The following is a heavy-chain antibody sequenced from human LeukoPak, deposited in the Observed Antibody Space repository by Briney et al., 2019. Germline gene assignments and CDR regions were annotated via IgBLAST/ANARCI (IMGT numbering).Heavy chain of an antibody. Sequence: PGGSLRLSCTAPGLTFTMSWVRQAPGKGLEWVSGITATGSRTYYADSVKGRFTISRDSSKNTLYLQLNSLRADDTAVYYCATSMGGGNIDYWGQGALVTVSS. V-gene: IGHV3-23*01. J-gene: IGHJ4*02. CDR1: GLTFT. CDR2: ITATGSRT. CDR3: ATSMGGGNIDY. D-gene: IGHD3-16*01.